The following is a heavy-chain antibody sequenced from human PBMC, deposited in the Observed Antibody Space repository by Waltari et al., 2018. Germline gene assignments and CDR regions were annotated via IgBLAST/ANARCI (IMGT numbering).Heavy chain of an antibody. CDR1: GGSISRSSYY. CDR2: IYYSGST. Sequence: QLQLQESGPGLVKPSETLSLTCTVPGGSISRSSYYWGWFRQPPGKGLEWIGSIYYSGSTYYNPSLKSRVTISVDTSKNQFSLKLSSVTAADTAVYYCASYDSSGYYSSFDYWGQGTLVTVSS. J-gene: IGHJ4*02. D-gene: IGHD3-22*01. V-gene: IGHV4-39*01. CDR3: ASYDSSGYYSSFDY.